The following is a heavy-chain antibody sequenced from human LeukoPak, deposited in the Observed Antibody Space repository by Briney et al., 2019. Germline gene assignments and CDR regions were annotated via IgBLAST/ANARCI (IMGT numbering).Heavy chain of an antibody. CDR1: GGSISSDY. CDR2: VYYSGST. V-gene: IGHV4-59*12. D-gene: IGHD6-19*01. J-gene: IGHJ4*02. Sequence: KPSETLSLTCTVSGGSISSDYWSWIRQPPGKGLEWIGYVYYSGSTNYNPSLRSRVTMSVDTSKNQFSLKLSSVTAADTAVYYCARGGLSSGWCHDYWGQGTLVTVSS. CDR3: ARGGLSSGWCHDY.